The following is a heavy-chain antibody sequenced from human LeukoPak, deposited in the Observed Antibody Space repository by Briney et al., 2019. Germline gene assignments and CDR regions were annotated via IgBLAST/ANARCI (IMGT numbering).Heavy chain of an antibody. V-gene: IGHV2-5*01. Sequence: WVRQAPGKGLEWLALIYWNDDKRYSPSLKSRLTITKDTSKNQVVLTMTNMDPVDTATYYCAHSLQGRAFDIWGQGTMVTVSS. CDR3: AHSLQGRAFDI. CDR2: IYWNDDK. J-gene: IGHJ3*02.